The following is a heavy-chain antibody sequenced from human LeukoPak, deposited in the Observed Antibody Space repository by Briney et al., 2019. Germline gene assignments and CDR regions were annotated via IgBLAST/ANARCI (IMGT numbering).Heavy chain of an antibody. J-gene: IGHJ4*02. V-gene: IGHV4-4*02. CDR1: GGSISSSNW. D-gene: IGHD3-10*01. CDR2: IYHSGST. Sequence: SGTLSLTCAVSGGSISSSNWWSWVRQPPGKGLEWIGEIYHSGSTYYNPSLKSRVTISVDTSENQFSLKLSSVTAADTAVYYCARALREVRGVISYWGQGTLVTVSS. CDR3: ARALREVRGVISY.